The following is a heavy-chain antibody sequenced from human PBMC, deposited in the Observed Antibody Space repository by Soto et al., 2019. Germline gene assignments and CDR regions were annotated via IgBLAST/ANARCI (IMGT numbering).Heavy chain of an antibody. CDR1: GQSFSGHS. Sequence: QVQLQQWGAGLVKPSETLSLSCAVYGQSFSGHSWAWIRQPPGKGLEWIGELNESGSTYYNPSLKSRVTISTDTSKNQFSLKLTSVSAADTAAYFCARGSGIVALPGELEDVNYDYWGQGTLVNVSS. CDR2: LNESGST. J-gene: IGHJ4*02. V-gene: IGHV4-34*01. D-gene: IGHD1-1*01. CDR3: ARGSGIVALPGELEDVNYDY.